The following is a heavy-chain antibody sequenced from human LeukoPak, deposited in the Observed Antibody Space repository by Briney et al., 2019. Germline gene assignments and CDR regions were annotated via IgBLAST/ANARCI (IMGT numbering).Heavy chain of an antibody. D-gene: IGHD4-17*01. J-gene: IGHJ4*02. CDR3: TGDRGDYEVDS. Sequence: SETLSLTCTVSGGSISSSSYYWGWIRQPPGKGLECIGTIHHTGSTYYNPSLKSRVTISVDTSKNQFSLKLSSVTAADTAVYYCTGDRGDYEVDSWGQGTLVTVSS. V-gene: IGHV4-39*07. CDR1: GGSISSSSYY. CDR2: IHHTGST.